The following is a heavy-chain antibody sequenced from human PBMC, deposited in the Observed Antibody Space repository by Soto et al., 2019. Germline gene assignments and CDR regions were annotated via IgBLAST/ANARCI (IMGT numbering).Heavy chain of an antibody. CDR1: RFTFTSYA. CDR3: ARGSYDSSGYYRDFDY. Sequence: SVKVSCKASRFTFTSYAMHWARQDKGQRLEWMGWINAGKGNTKYSQKFQGRVTITRDTSASTAYMELSSLRSEDTAVYYCARGSYDSSGYYRDFDYWGQGTLVPVSS. V-gene: IGHV1-3*01. D-gene: IGHD3-22*01. CDR2: INAGKGNT. J-gene: IGHJ4*02.